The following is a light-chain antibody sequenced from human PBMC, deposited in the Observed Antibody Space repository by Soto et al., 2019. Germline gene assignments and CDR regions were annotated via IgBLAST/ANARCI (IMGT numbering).Light chain of an antibody. CDR3: QQYNNWPYT. V-gene: IGKV3-15*01. J-gene: IGKJ2*01. CDR2: RAS. Sequence: EIVMTQSPATLSVSPGGSATLSCRASQHVSSNFAWYRQKPGQAPTLLIYRASTRATGIPARFSGSGSGTEVTLTISSLQPEDFSVYYCQQYNNWPYTFGQGTKLEIK. CDR1: QHVSSN.